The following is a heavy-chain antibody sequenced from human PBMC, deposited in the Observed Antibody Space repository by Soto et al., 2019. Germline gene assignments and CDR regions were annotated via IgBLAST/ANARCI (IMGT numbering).Heavy chain of an antibody. J-gene: IGHJ4*02. CDR1: GFTFCSYG. CDR3: ARDLAWSRHVPFDY. Sequence: GGSMRLSCAASGFTFCSYGMHWVRQAPGKGLEWVAVIWYDGSNKYYADSVKGRFTISRDNSKNTLYLQMNSLGAEDTAVYYCARDLAWSRHVPFDYWGQGTLVT. CDR2: IWYDGSNK. D-gene: IGHD2-8*02. V-gene: IGHV3-33*01.